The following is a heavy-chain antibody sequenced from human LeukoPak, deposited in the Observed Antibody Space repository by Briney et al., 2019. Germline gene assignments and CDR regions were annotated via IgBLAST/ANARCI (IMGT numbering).Heavy chain of an antibody. CDR2: ISAYNGNT. CDR1: GYTFTSYG. D-gene: IGHD3-10*01. V-gene: IGHV1-18*01. J-gene: IGHJ6*02. CDR3: ARVTDRYGSGSYYNLYYYYGMDV. Sequence: ASVKVSCKASGYTFTSYGISWVRQAPGQGLEWMGWISAYNGNTNYAQKLQGRVTMTTDTSTSTAYMELRSLRSDDTAVYYCARVTDRYGSGSYYNLYYYYGMDVWGQGTRSPSP.